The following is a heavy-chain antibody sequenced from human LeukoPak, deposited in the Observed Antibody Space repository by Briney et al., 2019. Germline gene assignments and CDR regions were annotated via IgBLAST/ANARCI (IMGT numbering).Heavy chain of an antibody. CDR3: ATGSMADWYFDL. D-gene: IGHD5-24*01. Sequence: GASVKVSCKASGYTFTSYDINWVRQATGQGLEWMGWMNPNSGNTGYAQKFQGRVTMTEDTSTDTAYMELSSLRSEDTAVYYCATGSMADWYFDLWGRGTLVTVSS. CDR1: GYTFTSYD. CDR2: MNPNSGNT. V-gene: IGHV1-8*01. J-gene: IGHJ2*01.